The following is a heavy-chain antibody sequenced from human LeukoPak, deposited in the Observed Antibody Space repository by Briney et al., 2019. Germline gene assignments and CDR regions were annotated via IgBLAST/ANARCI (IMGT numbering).Heavy chain of an antibody. CDR1: GFTFSSYA. D-gene: IGHD5-18*01. Sequence: PGGSLRLSCAASGFTFSSYAMSWVRQAPGKGLEWVSAISGSGGSTYYADSVKGRFTISRDNSKNTLYLQMNSLRAEDTAVYYCAREYSGYSYILSPAFDIWGQGTMVTVSS. CDR3: AREYSGYSYILSPAFDI. CDR2: ISGSGGST. V-gene: IGHV3-23*01. J-gene: IGHJ3*02.